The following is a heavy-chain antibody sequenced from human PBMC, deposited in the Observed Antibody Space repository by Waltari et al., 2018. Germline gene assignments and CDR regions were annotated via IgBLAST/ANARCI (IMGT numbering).Heavy chain of an antibody. V-gene: IGHV3-48*03. CDR3: ARQFAY. CDR1: GFSISENG. J-gene: IGHJ4*02. CDR2: ISSSGTTI. Sequence: EVHLVESGGDLVQPGGSLGLSGATSGFSISENGMNWVRQAPGKGLEWVSYISSSGTTISYADSVRGRFTISRDTANNSLFLQMNNLRADDTGVYYCARQFAYWGQGALVTVSS.